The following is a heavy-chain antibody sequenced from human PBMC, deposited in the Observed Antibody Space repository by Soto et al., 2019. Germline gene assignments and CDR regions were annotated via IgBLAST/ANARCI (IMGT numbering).Heavy chain of an antibody. Sequence: EVQVLESGGGLVQPGGSLRLSCEVSGVIFGHYAMSWVRQAPGKGLEWVAGISGDSKNTNYADSVRGRFVISRDNSKKTVWLQMNSLSGEDTAVYYCGWRCGSGTYYDYWGQGALVTVSS. V-gene: IGHV3-23*01. CDR1: GVIFGHYA. D-gene: IGHD3-10*01. CDR3: GWRCGSGTYYDY. CDR2: ISGDSKNT. J-gene: IGHJ4*02.